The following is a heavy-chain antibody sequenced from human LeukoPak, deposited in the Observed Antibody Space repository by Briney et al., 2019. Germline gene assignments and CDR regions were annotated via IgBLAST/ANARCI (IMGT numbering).Heavy chain of an antibody. CDR1: GFTFSSYS. J-gene: IGHJ4*02. V-gene: IGHV3-48*04. CDR2: ISSSGSTI. Sequence: SGGSLRLSCAASGFTFSSYSMNWVRQAPGKGLEWVSYISSSGSTIYYADSVKGRFTISRDNAKNSLYLQMNSLRAEDTAVYYCARVRYYYGSGSYYRLFDYWGQGTLVTVSS. D-gene: IGHD3-10*01. CDR3: ARVRYYYGSGSYYRLFDY.